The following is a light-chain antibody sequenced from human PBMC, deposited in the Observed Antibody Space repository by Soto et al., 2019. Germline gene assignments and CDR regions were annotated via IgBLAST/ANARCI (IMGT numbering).Light chain of an antibody. CDR3: MQALQTLSIP. CDR1: QSLLHSNGYNY. Sequence: DIVMTQSPLSLPVTPGEPASISCRSSQSLLHSNGYNYLDWYLQKPGQSPQLLIYLGSNRASGVPDRFSGSGSGTDFTLKISRVEAEDVGVYYCMQALQTLSIPFGQGTRLEIK. CDR2: LGS. J-gene: IGKJ5*01. V-gene: IGKV2-28*01.